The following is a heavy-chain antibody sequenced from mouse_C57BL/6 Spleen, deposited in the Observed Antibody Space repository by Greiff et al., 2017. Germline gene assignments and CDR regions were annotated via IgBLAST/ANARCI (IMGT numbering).Heavy chain of an antibody. J-gene: IGHJ4*01. Sequence: VKLVESGPGLVAPSQSLSITCTVSGFSLTSYGVSWVRQPPGKGLEWLGVIWGHGSTNYHSALISRLCISKDNSKSQVFLKLNSLQTDDTATYYCANYGYDEVMDYWGQGTSVTVSS. D-gene: IGHD2-2*01. V-gene: IGHV2-3*01. CDR1: GFSLTSYG. CDR3: ANYGYDEVMDY. CDR2: IWGHGST.